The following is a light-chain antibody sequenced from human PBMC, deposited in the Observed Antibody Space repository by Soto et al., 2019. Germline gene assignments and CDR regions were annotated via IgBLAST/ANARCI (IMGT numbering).Light chain of an antibody. Sequence: DIVLTQFPESLTVSPGERVTINCDSSQSVLYRANNRSHLAWFQQRPGQPPKLLIFWASFRESGVPARFSGSGSGPHFTLTISSLQAEDVAVYHCHQFFITPWTFGQGTRVEIK. V-gene: IGKV4-1*01. CDR3: HQFFITPWT. CDR2: WAS. CDR1: QSVLYRANNRSH. J-gene: IGKJ1*01.